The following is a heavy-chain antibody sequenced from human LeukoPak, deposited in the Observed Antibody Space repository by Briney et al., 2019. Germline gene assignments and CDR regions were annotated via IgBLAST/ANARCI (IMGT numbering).Heavy chain of an antibody. J-gene: IGHJ4*02. CDR3: AKYGMTTVTYIDY. Sequence: PGGSLRLSCAASGFTFITYAMTWVRQAPGKGLEWVSAISNTGGSTYYADSVRGRFTISRDNSKNTLYLQMNSLRAEDTAVYYCAKYGMTTVTYIDYWGQGTLVTVSS. CDR1: GFTFITYA. CDR2: ISNTGGST. V-gene: IGHV3-23*01. D-gene: IGHD4-17*01.